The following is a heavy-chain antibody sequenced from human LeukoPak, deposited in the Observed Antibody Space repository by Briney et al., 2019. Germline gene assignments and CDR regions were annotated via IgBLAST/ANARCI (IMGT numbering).Heavy chain of an antibody. Sequence: PSETLSLTCTVFGVSISNFWGWIRQPPGKGLEWIGSINYTGNTYYNASLKSRVTMSLDTSKNQFSLKLSAMTAADTAVYYCARHFSLGAFDIWGQGTMVSVSS. CDR1: GVSISNF. J-gene: IGHJ3*02. V-gene: IGHV4-39*01. CDR3: ARHFSLGAFDI. D-gene: IGHD3-16*01. CDR2: INYTGNT.